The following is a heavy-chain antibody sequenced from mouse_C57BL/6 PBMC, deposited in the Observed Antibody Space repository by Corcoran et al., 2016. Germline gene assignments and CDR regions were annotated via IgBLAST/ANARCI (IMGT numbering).Heavy chain of an antibody. Sequence: QIQLVQSGPELKKPGETVKISCKASGYTFTTYGMSWVKQAPGKGLKWMGWINTYSGVPTYADDFKGRFAFSLETSASTAYLQINNLKNEDTATYFCARGGTGYAMDYWGQGTSVTVSS. CDR1: GYTFTTYG. V-gene: IGHV9-3*01. D-gene: IGHD3-3*01. CDR3: ARGGTGYAMDY. J-gene: IGHJ4*01. CDR2: INTYSGVP.